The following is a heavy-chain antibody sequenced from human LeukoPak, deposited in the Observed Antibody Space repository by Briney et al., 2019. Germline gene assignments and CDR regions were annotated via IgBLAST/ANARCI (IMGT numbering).Heavy chain of an antibody. Sequence: GGSLRLSCAASGFTFRSYAMSWVRQAPGKWLGCVSSISGSGDSTYYADSVKGRFTISRDNSKNTLCLQMSSLRAEDTAVYYCAKDHIVGATTPFDFWGQGTLVAVSS. CDR2: ISGSGDST. V-gene: IGHV3-23*01. D-gene: IGHD1-26*01. CDR3: AKDHIVGATTPFDF. J-gene: IGHJ4*02. CDR1: GFTFRSYA.